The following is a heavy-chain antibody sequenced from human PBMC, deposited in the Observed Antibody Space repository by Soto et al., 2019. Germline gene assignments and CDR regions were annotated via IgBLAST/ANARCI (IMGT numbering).Heavy chain of an antibody. CDR2: ISYDGSNK. V-gene: IGHV3-30-3*01. CDR3: ASNWSSFDY. D-gene: IGHD1-20*01. CDR1: GFTFSSYA. J-gene: IGHJ4*02. Sequence: GGSLRLSCAASGFTFSSYAMHWVRQAPGKGLEWVAVISYDGSNKYYADSVKGRFTISRDNSKNTLYLQMNSLRAEDTAVYYCASNWSSFDYWGQGTLVTVSS.